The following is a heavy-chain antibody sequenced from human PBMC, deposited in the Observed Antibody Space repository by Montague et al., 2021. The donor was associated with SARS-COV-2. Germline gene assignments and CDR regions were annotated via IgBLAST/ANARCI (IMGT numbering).Heavy chain of an antibody. CDR3: ARGVGITIFGDLSLEGDYYYSMDV. V-gene: IGHV3-74*01. D-gene: IGHD3-3*01. J-gene: IGHJ6*02. CDR1: GFTFRSHW. CDR2: IDNDGSST. Sequence: SLRLSCAASGFTFRSHWMHWVRQVPEKGLVWVSRIDNDGSSTNYVDSVKGRFTISRDNAKNTLDLQMNSLRVEDTAVHYCARGVGITIFGDLSLEGDYYYSMDVWGQGTAVTVSS.